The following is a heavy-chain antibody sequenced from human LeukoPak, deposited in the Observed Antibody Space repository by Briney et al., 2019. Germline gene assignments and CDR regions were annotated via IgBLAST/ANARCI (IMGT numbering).Heavy chain of an antibody. D-gene: IGHD6-19*01. V-gene: IGHV3-30*18. Sequence: PGGSLRLSCVTSGFTFSDYGMHWVRQLPGRGLEWVAVISYDSEGYYHVDSVKGRFTISRDNSKNTLYLQMNSLRAEDTAVYYCAKRQQWLAENWFDPWGQGTLVTVSS. CDR2: ISYDSEGY. CDR1: GFTFSDYG. CDR3: AKRQQWLAENWFDP. J-gene: IGHJ5*02.